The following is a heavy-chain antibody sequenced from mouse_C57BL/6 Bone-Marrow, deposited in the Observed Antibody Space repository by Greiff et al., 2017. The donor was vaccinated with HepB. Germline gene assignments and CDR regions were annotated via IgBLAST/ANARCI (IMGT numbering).Heavy chain of an antibody. CDR2: IDPSDSYT. J-gene: IGHJ2*01. V-gene: IGHV1-50*01. CDR1: GYTFTSYW. D-gene: IGHD1-1*02. CDR3: AREGCEYGNLWYFDY. Sequence: QVQLQQPGAELVKPGASVKLSCKASGYTFTSYWMQWVKQRPGQGLEWIGEIDPSDSYTNYNQKFKGKATLTVDTSSSTAYVQLSSLTSEDSAVYDCAREGCEYGNLWYFDYWGQGNTLTVSS.